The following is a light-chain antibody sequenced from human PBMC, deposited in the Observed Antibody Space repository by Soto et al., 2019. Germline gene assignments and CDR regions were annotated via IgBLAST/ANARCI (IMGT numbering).Light chain of an antibody. CDR1: QSVSSNY. CDR3: QQYDSPWT. J-gene: IGKJ1*01. CDR2: DTS. Sequence: EIVLTQSPATLSSFPGDRVTLSCRASQSVSSNYLAWYQQKPGQAPRLLIYDTSSRATDIPDRFSGSGSGTDFTLTISRLEPEDSAVYYCQQYDSPWTLGQGTK. V-gene: IGKV3-20*01.